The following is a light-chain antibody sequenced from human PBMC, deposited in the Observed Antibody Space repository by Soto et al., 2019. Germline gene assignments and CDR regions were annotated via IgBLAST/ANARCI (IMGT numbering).Light chain of an antibody. J-gene: IGLJ1*01. CDR3: QSFDSSRFYV. Sequence: QSVLTRPPSVAGSPGQSGTISCTGSSSNIGTVYDVHWYQQLPGTAPKLLIYGNSNRPSGVPDRFSGSKSGTSASLAITGLQAEDEADYYCQSFDSSRFYVFGTGTKVTVL. CDR2: GNS. CDR1: SSNIGTVYD. V-gene: IGLV1-40*01.